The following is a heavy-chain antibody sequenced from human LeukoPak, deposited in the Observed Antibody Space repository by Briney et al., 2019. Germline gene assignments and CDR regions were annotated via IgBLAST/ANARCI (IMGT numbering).Heavy chain of an antibody. V-gene: IGHV4-61*02. Sequence: SQTLSLTCTVSGGSISSGSYYWSWIRQPAGKGLEWIGRIYTSGSTNYNPSLKSRVTISVDTSKNQFSLKLSSVTAADTAVYYCARASSYGFFVIDYWGQGTLVTVPS. CDR2: IYTSGST. D-gene: IGHD5-18*01. CDR1: GGSISSGSYY. CDR3: ARASSYGFFVIDY. J-gene: IGHJ4*02.